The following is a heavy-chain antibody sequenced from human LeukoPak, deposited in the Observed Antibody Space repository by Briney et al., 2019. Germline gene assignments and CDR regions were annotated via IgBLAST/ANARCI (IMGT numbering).Heavy chain of an antibody. V-gene: IGHV1-46*01. CDR3: ARDLGFAAAGTSYREGYFDY. CDR2: INPSDGST. Sequence: GASVKVSCKASGYTFISYYMHWVRQAPGQGLEWMGIINPSDGSTSYAQKFQGRVTMTRDTSTSTVYMELNSLRSDDTAVYYCARDLGFAAAGTSYREGYFDYWGQGTLVTVSS. D-gene: IGHD6-13*01. J-gene: IGHJ4*02. CDR1: GYTFISYY.